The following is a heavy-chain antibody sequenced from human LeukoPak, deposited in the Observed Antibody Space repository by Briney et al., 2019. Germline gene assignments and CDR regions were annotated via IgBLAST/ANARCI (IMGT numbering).Heavy chain of an antibody. D-gene: IGHD4-17*01. Sequence: GTLTLTCTASGFTINDYFLTWVRQPPGKGLEWVGYISYSGSNNYYAALKSRVTLSVDSSNAEFTLTLNSVTAADTAVYYCARVFRGAVTSNWFDPWGQGTPVTVSS. CDR3: ARVFRGAVTSNWFDP. CDR2: ISYSGSN. V-gene: IGHV4-59*01. CDR1: GFTINDYF. J-gene: IGHJ5*02.